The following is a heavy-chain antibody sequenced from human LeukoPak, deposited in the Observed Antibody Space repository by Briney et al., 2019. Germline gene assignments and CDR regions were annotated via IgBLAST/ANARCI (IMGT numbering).Heavy chain of an antibody. Sequence: PGGSLRLSCAASGFTFSSYAMSWVRQAPGKGLEWVSLISGSGDKTYYADSVKGRFTISRDNAKNSLSLQMNSLRDEDTAVYYCAREVPGGRNAFDIWGQGTMVTVSS. CDR3: AREVPGGRNAFDI. CDR2: ISGSGDKT. V-gene: IGHV3-23*01. D-gene: IGHD2-15*01. J-gene: IGHJ3*02. CDR1: GFTFSSYA.